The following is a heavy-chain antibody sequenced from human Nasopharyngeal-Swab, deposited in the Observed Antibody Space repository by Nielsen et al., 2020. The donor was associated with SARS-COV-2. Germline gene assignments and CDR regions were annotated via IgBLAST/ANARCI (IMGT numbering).Heavy chain of an antibody. CDR2: INAGNGNT. Sequence: WVRQAPGQRLEWMGWINAGNGNTKYSQKFQGRVTITRVTSASTAYMELSSLRSEDTAVYYCARGVDSVAGDYWGQGTLVTVSS. D-gene: IGHD6-19*01. V-gene: IGHV1-3*01. J-gene: IGHJ4*02. CDR3: ARGVDSVAGDY.